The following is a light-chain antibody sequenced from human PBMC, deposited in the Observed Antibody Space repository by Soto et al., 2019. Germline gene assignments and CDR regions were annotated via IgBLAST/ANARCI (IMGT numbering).Light chain of an antibody. CDR3: LQDYNYPP. CDR2: AAS. CDR1: QGIRND. V-gene: IGKV1-6*01. J-gene: IGKJ4*01. Sequence: AIQITQSPSSLSASVGDRVTITCRASQGIRNDLGWYQQKPGKAPKLLIYAASSLQSGVPSRFSGSGSGTDFTLTISSLQPEDFATYYCLQDYNYPPFGGVTKVDIK.